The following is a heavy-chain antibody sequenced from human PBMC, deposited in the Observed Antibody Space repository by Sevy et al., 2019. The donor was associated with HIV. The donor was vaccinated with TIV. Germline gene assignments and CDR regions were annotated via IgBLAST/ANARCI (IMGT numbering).Heavy chain of an antibody. CDR3: ARERAPSSWQQRDAFDI. CDR1: GFTVSSNY. J-gene: IGHJ3*02. D-gene: IGHD6-13*01. V-gene: IGHV3-53*01. CDR2: IYSGGST. Sequence: GGSLRLSCAASGFTVSSNYMSWVRQAPGKGLEWVSVIYSGGSTYYADSVKGRFTISRDNSKNTLYLQMNSLRAEDTAVYYCARERAPSSWQQRDAFDIWGQGTTVTVSS.